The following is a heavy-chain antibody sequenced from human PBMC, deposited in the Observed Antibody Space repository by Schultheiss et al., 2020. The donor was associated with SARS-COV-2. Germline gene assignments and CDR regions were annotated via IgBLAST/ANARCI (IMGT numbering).Heavy chain of an antibody. D-gene: IGHD1-1*01. CDR2: ISGSGGST. CDR1: GFTFSSYA. Sequence: GGSLRLSCAASGFTFSSYAMSWVRQAPGKGLEWVSGISGSGGSTYYADSVKGRFTISRDNAKNTLYLQMNSLRAEDTAVYYCASGDDNWYYFDYWGQGTLVTVSS. V-gene: IGHV3-23*01. CDR3: ASGDDNWYYFDY. J-gene: IGHJ4*02.